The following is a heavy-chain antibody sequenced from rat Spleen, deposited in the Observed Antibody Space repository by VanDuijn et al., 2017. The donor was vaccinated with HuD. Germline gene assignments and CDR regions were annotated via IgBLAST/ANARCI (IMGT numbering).Heavy chain of an antibody. CDR3: TTDPLRIITTLDWYFDF. J-gene: IGHJ1*01. V-gene: IGHV5-27*01. Sequence: EVQLVESGGGLVQPGRSLKVSCAASGFTFSNYDMAWVRQAPTKGLEWVASISAGGDSSYYRDSVKGRFAISRDNAKNTLYLQMDSLRSEDTATYYCTTDPLRIITTLDWYFDFWGPGTMVTVSS. CDR1: GFTFSNYD. D-gene: IGHD1-6*01. CDR2: ISAGGDSS.